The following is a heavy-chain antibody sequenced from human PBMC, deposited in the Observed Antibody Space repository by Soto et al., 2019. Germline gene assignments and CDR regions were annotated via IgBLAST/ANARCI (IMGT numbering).Heavy chain of an antibody. Sequence: GGSLRLSCAASGFTFSSYAMHWVRQAPGKGLEWVAVISYDGSNKYYADSVKGRFTISRDNSKNTLYLQMNSLRAEDTAVYYCARALTYYDFWGVWGQGTTVTVSS. CDR2: ISYDGSNK. CDR1: GFTFSSYA. V-gene: IGHV3-30-3*01. D-gene: IGHD3-3*01. CDR3: ARALTYYDFWGV. J-gene: IGHJ6*02.